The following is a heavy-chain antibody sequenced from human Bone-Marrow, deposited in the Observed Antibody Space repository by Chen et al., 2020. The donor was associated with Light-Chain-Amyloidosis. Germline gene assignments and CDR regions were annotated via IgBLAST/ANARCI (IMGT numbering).Heavy chain of an antibody. CDR3: TTDGRTDY. V-gene: IGHV3-15*01. J-gene: IGHJ4*02. CDR1: GFTFSGAW. CDR2: IKSDADGGKT. Sequence: EVNLVESGGGLVKPGGSLRLSCAASGFTFSGAWMGWVRQAPGKGLEGLGRIKSDADGGKTDYAAPVQGRFSISRDDSKKTLYLQMSSLKIEDTAMYYCTTDGRTDYWGQGTLVTVSS.